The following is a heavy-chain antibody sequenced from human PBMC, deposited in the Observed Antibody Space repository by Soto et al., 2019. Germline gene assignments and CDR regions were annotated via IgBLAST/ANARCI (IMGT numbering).Heavy chain of an antibody. CDR1: GFTFSDYG. D-gene: IGHD1-1*01. J-gene: IGHJ4*01. Sequence: GGSLRLSCVASGFTFSDYGMHWVRHAPGTGLEGVAVIWYDGSKTYYADSVKGRFTISRDNSKNTVYLQMNSLRTEDTAVYYCARRKTTGFDSWGLGTLVTVSS. CDR2: IWYDGSKT. CDR3: ARRKTTGFDS. V-gene: IGHV3-33*01.